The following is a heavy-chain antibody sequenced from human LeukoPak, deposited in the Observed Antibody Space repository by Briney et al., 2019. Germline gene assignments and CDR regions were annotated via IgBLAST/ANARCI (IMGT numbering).Heavy chain of an antibody. CDR2: IYYSGST. J-gene: IGHJ5*02. V-gene: IGHV4-39*01. CDR3: ARLCFSDVLLWFGRWFDP. Sequence: SETLSLTCTVSGGSISSSSYYWGWIRQPPGKGLEWIGSIYYSGSTYYNPSLKSRVTISVDTSKNQFSLKLSSVTAADTAVYYCARLCFSDVLLWFGRWFDPWGQGTLVTVSS. CDR1: GGSISSSSYY. D-gene: IGHD3-10*01.